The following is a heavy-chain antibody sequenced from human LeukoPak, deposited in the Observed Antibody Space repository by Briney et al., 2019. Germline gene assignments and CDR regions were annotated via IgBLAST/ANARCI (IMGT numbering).Heavy chain of an antibody. V-gene: IGHV4-38-2*02. CDR3: ARCWSYYGDSWESYMDV. CDR2: IYHSGST. CDR1: GGSISSYY. J-gene: IGHJ6*03. Sequence: SSETLSLTCTVSGGSISSYYWGWIRQPPGKGLEWIGSIYHSGSTYYNPSLKSRVTISVDTSKNQFSLKLSSVTAADTAVYYCARCWSYYGDSWESYMDVWGKGTTVTISS. D-gene: IGHD4-17*01.